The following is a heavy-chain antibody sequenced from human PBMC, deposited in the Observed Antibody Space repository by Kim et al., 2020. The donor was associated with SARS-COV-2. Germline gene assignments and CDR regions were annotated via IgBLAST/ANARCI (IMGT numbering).Heavy chain of an antibody. D-gene: IGHD6-13*01. CDR1: GGSLSSSSYY. J-gene: IGHJ2*01. CDR3: ARPQRYSSSWYV. CDR2: AYYIGNT. V-gene: IGHV4-39*01. Sequence: SETLSLTCTVSGGSLSSSSYYWGWIRQPPGKGLEWIGTAYYIGNTYYNPSLKSRVTISVDTSKNQFSLKLGSVTAADTAVYYCARPQRYSSSWYV.